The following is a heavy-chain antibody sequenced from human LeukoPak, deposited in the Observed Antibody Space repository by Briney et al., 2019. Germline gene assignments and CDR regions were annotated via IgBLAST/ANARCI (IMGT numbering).Heavy chain of an antibody. V-gene: IGHV3-23*01. CDR2: ISGSGGST. D-gene: IGHD2-21*02. J-gene: IGHJ4*02. CDR1: GFTFSSYA. Sequence: GGSLRLSCTPSGFTFSSYAMSWVRQAPGKGLEWVSAISGSGGSTYYADSVKGRFTISRDNSKNTLYLQMNSLRAEDTAVYYCAKDPDIVVVTAIFDYWGQGTLVTVSS. CDR3: AKDPDIVVVTAIFDY.